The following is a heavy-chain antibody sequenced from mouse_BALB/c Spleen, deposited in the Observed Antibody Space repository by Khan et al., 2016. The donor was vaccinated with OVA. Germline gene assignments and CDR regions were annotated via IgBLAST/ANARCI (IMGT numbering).Heavy chain of an antibody. CDR1: GFTFSTYG. V-gene: IGHV5-6*01. Sequence: EVQRVESGGDVVKPGGSLKLSCAASGFTFSTYGMSWVRQTPDKRLEWVATVSTGGHYTYYPDTVKGRFTISRDNAKNTLYLQMSSLKSEDTAIFYGARLAYYYDSEGFAYWGQGTLVTVSA. D-gene: IGHD1-1*01. CDR3: ARLAYYYDSEGFAY. J-gene: IGHJ3*01. CDR2: VSTGGHYT.